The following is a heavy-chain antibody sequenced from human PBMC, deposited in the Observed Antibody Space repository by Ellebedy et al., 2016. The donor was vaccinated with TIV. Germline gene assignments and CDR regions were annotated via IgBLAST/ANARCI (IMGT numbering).Heavy chain of an antibody. CDR1: GYTFTSYY. CDR2: INPSGGST. V-gene: IGHV1-46*04. Sequence: AASVKVSCKASGYTFTSYYMHWVRQAPGQGLEWMGIINPSGGSTSYAQKLQGRVTMTRDTSTSTVYMELSSLRSEDTAVYYCARGSVVAVAAPPRNDAFDIWGQGTMVTVSS. J-gene: IGHJ3*02. CDR3: ARGSVVAVAAPPRNDAFDI. D-gene: IGHD2-15*01.